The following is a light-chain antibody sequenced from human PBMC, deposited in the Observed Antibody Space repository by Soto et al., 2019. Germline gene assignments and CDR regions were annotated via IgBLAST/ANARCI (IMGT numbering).Light chain of an antibody. V-gene: IGKV3-15*01. CDR2: DAS. Sequence: EIVMTQSPATLSVSPGERASLSCRASQSVYSNLAWYQQKPGQAPRLLIYDASTRATGVPDRISGSGSGTEFTLTISRLQSEDFAVYYCQQRSDWPPEITCGQGTRREIK. J-gene: IGKJ5*01. CDR1: QSVYSN. CDR3: QQRSDWPPEIT.